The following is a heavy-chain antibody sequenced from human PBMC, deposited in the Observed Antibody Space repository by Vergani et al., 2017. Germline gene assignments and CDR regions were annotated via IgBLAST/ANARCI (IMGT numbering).Heavy chain of an antibody. CDR2: INHSGST. J-gene: IGHJ4*02. CDR1: GGSFSGYY. Sequence: QVQLQQWGAGLLKPSETLSLTCAVYGGSFSGYYWSWIRQPPGKGLEWIGEINHSGSTNYNPSLKSRVTISVDTSKNQFSLKLSSVTAADTAVYYCARQIDGSFDYWGQGTLVTGSS. D-gene: IGHD5-24*01. CDR3: ARQIDGSFDY. V-gene: IGHV4-34*01.